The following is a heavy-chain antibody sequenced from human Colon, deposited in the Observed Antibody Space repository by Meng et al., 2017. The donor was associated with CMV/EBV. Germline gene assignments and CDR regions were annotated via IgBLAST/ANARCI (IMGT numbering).Heavy chain of an antibody. J-gene: IGHJ6*02. CDR2: VFGDHNT. CDR1: GFRVSSDY. Sequence: GESLKISCPASGFRVSSDYMSWVRQAPGQGLEWVATVFGDHNTYYADSVKGRFTISRDDPKNTVSLEMNSLRAEDTAMYYCARKASHFYYGMDVWGQGTTVTVSS. V-gene: IGHV3-53*01. CDR3: ARKASHFYYGMDV.